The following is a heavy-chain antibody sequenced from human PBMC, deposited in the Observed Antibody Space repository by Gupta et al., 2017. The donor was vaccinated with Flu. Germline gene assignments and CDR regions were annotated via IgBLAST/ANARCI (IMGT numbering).Heavy chain of an antibody. CDR3: SSGATCEGARDY. V-gene: IGHV4-59*02. D-gene: IGHD3-10*01. J-gene: IGHJ4*01. Sequence: QVQVQESGPGLVKPSETLSPTCTVSGDSVSNYYWTWIRQPPGKGLAWLGYVYYSGSTKYNPSLKSRVTISVDTSKSQSSLEMNSVNAADTAVYYCSSGATCEGARDYWGHGTLVTVSS. CDR1: GDSVSNYY. CDR2: VYYSGST.